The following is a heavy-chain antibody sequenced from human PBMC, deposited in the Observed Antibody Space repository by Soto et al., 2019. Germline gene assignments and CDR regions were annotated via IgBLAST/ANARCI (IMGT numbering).Heavy chain of an antibody. CDR2: INPNSGGT. D-gene: IGHD3-3*01. CDR1: GYTFTGYY. CDR3: ARMSVKDTDYDFWSGYRNYYYYYGMDV. J-gene: IGHJ6*02. V-gene: IGHV1-2*04. Sequence: GASVKVSCKASGYTFTGYYMQWVRQAPGQGLEWMGWINPNSGGTNYAQKFQGWVTMTRDTSISTAYMELSRLRSDDTAVYYCARMSVKDTDYDFWSGYRNYYYYYGMDVWGQGTTVTVSS.